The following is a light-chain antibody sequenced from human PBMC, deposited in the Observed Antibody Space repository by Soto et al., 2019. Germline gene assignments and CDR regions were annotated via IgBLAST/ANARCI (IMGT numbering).Light chain of an antibody. CDR2: RNS. J-gene: IGLJ1*01. Sequence: QSVLTQPPSVSGAPGQRGTISCTGSSSNIGAGYGVHWYQQLPGSAPKLLIYRNSNRPSGVPDRFSGAMSGTSASLAITGLQAEDEADYYCQSYDSSLSAYVFGTGTKLTVL. CDR1: SSNIGAGYG. V-gene: IGLV1-40*01. CDR3: QSYDSSLSAYV.